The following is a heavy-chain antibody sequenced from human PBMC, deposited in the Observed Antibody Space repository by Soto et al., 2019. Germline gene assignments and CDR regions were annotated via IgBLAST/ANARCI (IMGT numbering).Heavy chain of an antibody. D-gene: IGHD6-13*01. CDR2: IYPGDSDT. CDR3: ARRSRAEAGHYYSGMDV. J-gene: IGHJ6*02. CDR1: GYSFTSYW. Sequence: GESLKISCKGSGYSFTSYWIGWVRQMPGKGLEWMGIIYPGDSDTRYSPSFQGQVTISADKSISTAYLQWSSLKASDTAMYYCARRSRAEAGHYYSGMDVWGQGTTVTVSS. V-gene: IGHV5-51*01.